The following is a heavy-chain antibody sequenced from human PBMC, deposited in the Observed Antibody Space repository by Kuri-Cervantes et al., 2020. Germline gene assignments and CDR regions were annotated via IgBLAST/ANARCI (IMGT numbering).Heavy chain of an antibody. J-gene: IGHJ6*02. CDR2: ISSYNGNT. Sequence: ASVKVSCKASGYTLTSYGISWVRQAPGQGSEWMGWISSYNGNTNYAQKLQGRVTMTRDTSISTPYMELRRRRSDATAVYFCVRLEMRWYGPAYYYYYGLEVWGQGTTVTVSS. V-gene: IGHV1-18*01. D-gene: IGHD5-24*01. CDR1: GYTLTSYG. CDR3: VRLEMRWYGPAYYYYYGLEV.